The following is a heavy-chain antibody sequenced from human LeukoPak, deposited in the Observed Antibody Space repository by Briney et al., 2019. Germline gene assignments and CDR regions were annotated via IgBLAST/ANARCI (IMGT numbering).Heavy chain of an antibody. D-gene: IGHD3-10*01. CDR3: ARETLGEYYYYYYGIDV. J-gene: IGHJ6*02. V-gene: IGHV1-46*01. Sequence: ASVKVSCKASGYTFTSYSMHWVRQAPGQGLEWMGIINPSGGSTSYAQKFQGRVTMTRDTSTSTVYMELSSLRSEDTAVYYCARETLGEYYYYYYGIDVWGQGTTVTVSS. CDR2: INPSGGST. CDR1: GYTFTSYS.